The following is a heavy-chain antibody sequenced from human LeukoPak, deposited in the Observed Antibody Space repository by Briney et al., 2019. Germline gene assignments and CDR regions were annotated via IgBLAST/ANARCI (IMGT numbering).Heavy chain of an antibody. CDR1: GFTFSDYY. V-gene: IGHV3-11*04. Sequence: GGSLRLSCAASGFTFSDYYMSWIRQAPGKGREWVSYISSCGSTIYCADSVKGRFTISRDNAKTSLYLQMTSLRDEDTAVYYCARARYDYVWGSYRYTYYYYYMDVWGKGTTVTVSS. D-gene: IGHD3-16*02. J-gene: IGHJ6*03. CDR3: ARARYDYVWGSYRYTYYYYYMDV. CDR2: ISSCGSTI.